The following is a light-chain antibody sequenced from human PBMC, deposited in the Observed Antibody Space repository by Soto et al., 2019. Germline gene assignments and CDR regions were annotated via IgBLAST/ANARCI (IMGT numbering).Light chain of an antibody. CDR2: GAS. J-gene: IGKJ1*01. CDR1: QSVSSSY. CDR3: QQYGSSPWT. V-gene: IGKV3-20*01. Sequence: EIVLTQSPGTLSLSPGERATLSCRASQSVSSSYLAWYQQKPGQAPRLLIYGASSRATGIPERFSGSGSGKDFNLTISRLEPEDFEVYYCQQYGSSPWTFGQGTKVEIK.